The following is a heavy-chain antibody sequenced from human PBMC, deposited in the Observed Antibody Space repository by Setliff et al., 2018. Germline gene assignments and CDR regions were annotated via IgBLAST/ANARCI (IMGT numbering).Heavy chain of an antibody. Sequence: SETLSLTCAVYDGSFSDYYWSWIRQPPGKGLEWIGEINHSGSTNYKSSLKSRVTISVDTSKNQFSLKLNSVTAADTAVYYCARRWNFGPYGSGIHDAFDMWGQGTMVTVS. D-gene: IGHD3-10*01. J-gene: IGHJ3*02. V-gene: IGHV4-34*01. CDR1: DGSFSDYY. CDR2: INHSGST. CDR3: ARRWNFGPYGSGIHDAFDM.